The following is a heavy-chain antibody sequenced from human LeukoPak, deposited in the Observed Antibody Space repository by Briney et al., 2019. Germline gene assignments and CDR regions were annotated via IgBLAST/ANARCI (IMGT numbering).Heavy chain of an antibody. Sequence: SETLSLTCAVYGGSFSGYYWSWIRQPPGKGLEWIGEINHSGSTNYNPSLKSRVTISVDTSKNQFSLKLSSVTAADTAVYYCASSRRGRQQLVDYWGQGTLVTVSS. V-gene: IGHV4-34*01. D-gene: IGHD6-13*01. CDR1: GGSFSGYY. CDR3: ASSRRGRQQLVDY. CDR2: INHSGST. J-gene: IGHJ4*02.